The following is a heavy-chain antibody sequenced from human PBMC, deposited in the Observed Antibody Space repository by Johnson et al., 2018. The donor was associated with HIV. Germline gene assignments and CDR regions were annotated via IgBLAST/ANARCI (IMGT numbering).Heavy chain of an antibody. CDR3: ARDSGRYSSSWATFGAFDI. J-gene: IGHJ3*02. Sequence: QVRLVESGGGVVQPGRSLRLSCAASRFTFSSYAMHWVRQAPGKGLEWVAVISYDGSNKYYADSVKGRFTISRDNSKNTLYLQMNSLRAEDTAVYYCARDSGRYSSSWATFGAFDIWGQGTVVAVSS. D-gene: IGHD6-13*01. CDR1: RFTFSSYA. CDR2: ISYDGSNK. V-gene: IGHV3-30*04.